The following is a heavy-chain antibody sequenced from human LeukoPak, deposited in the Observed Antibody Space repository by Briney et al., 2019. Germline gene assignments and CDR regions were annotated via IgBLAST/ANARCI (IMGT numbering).Heavy chain of an antibody. Sequence: KPGGSLRLSCAASGFTFSSYSMNWVRQAPGKGLEWVSSISSSSSYIYYADSVKGRFTISRDNSKNTLYLQMNSLRAEDTAVYYCARDYSVGLYSNWGQGTLVTVSS. CDR3: ARDYSVGLYSN. J-gene: IGHJ4*02. V-gene: IGHV3-21*01. D-gene: IGHD6-13*01. CDR1: GFTFSSYS. CDR2: ISSSSSYI.